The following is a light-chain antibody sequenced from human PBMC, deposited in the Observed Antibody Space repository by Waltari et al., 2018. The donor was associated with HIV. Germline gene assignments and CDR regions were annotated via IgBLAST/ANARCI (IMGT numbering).Light chain of an antibody. J-gene: IGLJ2*01. V-gene: IGLV3-27*01. CDR1: LLTETY. CDR3: YSAADNDLRI. CDR2: KDS. Sequence: SYELTQPSSVSVSPGQTAKITCPGDLLTETYARWFQQKPGQAPVLLIYKDSERPSGIPDGCPRSIQGTTVTLTINGPQVEDEGDYYCYSAADNDLRIFGGGTKLTVL.